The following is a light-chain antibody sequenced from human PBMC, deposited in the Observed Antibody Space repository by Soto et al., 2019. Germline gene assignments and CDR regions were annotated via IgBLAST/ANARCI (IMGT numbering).Light chain of an antibody. Sequence: DIQMTQSPSSLSASVGDRVTITCRASQGISNYLAWFQQKPGQVPKLLIYAAFTLQSGVPSRFSGSGSGTAFTLTIDSLQPEDIATYYCQNYYSAPRTFGPGTKVDIK. CDR1: QGISNY. V-gene: IGKV1-27*01. CDR3: QNYYSAPRT. J-gene: IGKJ3*01. CDR2: AAF.